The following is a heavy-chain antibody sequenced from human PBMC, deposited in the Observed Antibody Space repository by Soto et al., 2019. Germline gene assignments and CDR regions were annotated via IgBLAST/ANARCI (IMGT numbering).Heavy chain of an antibody. Sequence: SETLSLTCTVSGGSISSSSYYWGWIRQPPGKGLEWIGSIYYSGSTYYNPSLKSRVTISVDTSKNQFSLKLSSVTAADTAVYYCASCARSYYYDSSGYLNWFDPWGQGTLVTVSS. D-gene: IGHD3-22*01. CDR3: ASCARSYYYDSSGYLNWFDP. V-gene: IGHV4-39*07. CDR1: GGSISSSSYY. CDR2: IYYSGST. J-gene: IGHJ5*02.